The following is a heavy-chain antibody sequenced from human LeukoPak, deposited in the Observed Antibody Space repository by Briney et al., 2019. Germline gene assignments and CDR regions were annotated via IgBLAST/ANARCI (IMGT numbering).Heavy chain of an antibody. CDR2: IKGDGSHT. CDR1: GFTFSNYW. Sequence: PGGSLRLSCAASGFTFSNYWMHWVRQAPGEGVEWVSRIKGDGSHTIYADSVKGRSTISRDNAKNTVYLQMNSLRAEDTAVYYCTRDGDAYNFDYWGQGTLVTVSS. J-gene: IGHJ4*02. V-gene: IGHV3-74*01. D-gene: IGHD5-24*01. CDR3: TRDGDAYNFDY.